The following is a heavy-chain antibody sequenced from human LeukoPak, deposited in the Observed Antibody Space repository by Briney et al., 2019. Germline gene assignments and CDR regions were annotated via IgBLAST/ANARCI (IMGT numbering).Heavy chain of an antibody. J-gene: IGHJ5*02. CDR3: ARERGATLDH. D-gene: IGHD1-26*01. Sequence: PGGSLTFSGQASGFTLSSYWWTGFRQAQGKGLEWVANIKQDGSEKYYVDSVKGRFTISRDNAKNSLYLQMNSLRAEDTAVYYCARERGATLDHWGQGTLVTVSS. CDR1: GFTLSSYW. CDR2: IKQDGSEK. V-gene: IGHV3-7*01.